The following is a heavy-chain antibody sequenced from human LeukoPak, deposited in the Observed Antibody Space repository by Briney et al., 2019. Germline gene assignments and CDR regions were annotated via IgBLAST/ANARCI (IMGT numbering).Heavy chain of an antibody. CDR2: ILYNGRT. Sequence: SETLSLTCTVSGSPVRGYYWSWIRQSPGEGLEWLGSILYNGRTNFNPSLKSRVTISVDMSNNQVSLKVRSVTAADTAVYYCARQTAIGLLDYWGQGTLVTVSS. V-gene: IGHV4-59*02. D-gene: IGHD3-22*01. CDR3: ARQTAIGLLDY. J-gene: IGHJ4*02. CDR1: GSPVRGYY.